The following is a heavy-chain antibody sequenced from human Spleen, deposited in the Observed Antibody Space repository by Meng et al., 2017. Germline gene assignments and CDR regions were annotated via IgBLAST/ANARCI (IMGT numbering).Heavy chain of an antibody. CDR1: GGSFSGYY. CDR3: ARGDTAMITFYDYYYGMDV. J-gene: IGHJ6*02. Sequence: SETLSLTCAVYGGSFSGYYWSWIRQPPGKGLEWIGEINHSGSTNYNPSLKSRVTISVDTSKNQFSLKLSSVTAADTAMYYCARGDTAMITFYDYYYGMDVWGQGTTVTVS. D-gene: IGHD5-18*01. V-gene: IGHV4-34*01. CDR2: INHSGST.